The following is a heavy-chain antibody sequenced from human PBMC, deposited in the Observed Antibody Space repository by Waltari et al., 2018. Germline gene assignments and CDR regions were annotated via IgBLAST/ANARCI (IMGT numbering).Heavy chain of an antibody. J-gene: IGHJ4*02. V-gene: IGHV4-39*01. Sequence: QLQLQESGPGLVKPSETLSLTCTVSGGSISSSSYYWGWIRQPPGKGLEWIGSIYYSGSTYYNPSLKSRVTISVDTSKNQFSLKLSSVTAADTAVYYCANRSYDSSGYWDGGNFDYWGQGTLVTVSS. D-gene: IGHD3-22*01. CDR2: IYYSGST. CDR1: GGSISSSSYY. CDR3: ANRSYDSSGYWDGGNFDY.